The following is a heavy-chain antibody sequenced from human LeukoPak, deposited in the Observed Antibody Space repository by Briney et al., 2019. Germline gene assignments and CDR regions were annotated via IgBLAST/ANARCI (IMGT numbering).Heavy chain of an antibody. D-gene: IGHD2-2*01. CDR2: IYYSGST. J-gene: IGHJ4*02. CDR3: ARLRDCSSTSCSSYSLDY. V-gene: IGHV4-59*08. Sequence: SETLSLTCTVSGGSISSYYWSWLRQPPGKGLEWIGYIYYSGSTNYNPSLKSRVTISVDTSKNQFSLKLSSVTAADTAVYYCARLRDCSSTSCSSYSLDYWGQGTLVTVSS. CDR1: GGSISSYY.